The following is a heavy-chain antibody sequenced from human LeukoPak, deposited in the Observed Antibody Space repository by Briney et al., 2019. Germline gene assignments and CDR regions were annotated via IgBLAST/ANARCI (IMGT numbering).Heavy chain of an antibody. CDR3: AREGKVRGAKFDY. Sequence: WASVKVSCKTSGYTFTSYDINWVRQTTGQGLEWMGWMNPNSGNTGYAQKFQGRVTMTRNPSISTAYMELSSLNSADTAVYYCAREGKVRGAKFDYWGQGTLVTVSS. CDR2: MNPNSGNT. V-gene: IGHV1-8*01. J-gene: IGHJ4*02. CDR1: GYTFTSYD. D-gene: IGHD3-10*01.